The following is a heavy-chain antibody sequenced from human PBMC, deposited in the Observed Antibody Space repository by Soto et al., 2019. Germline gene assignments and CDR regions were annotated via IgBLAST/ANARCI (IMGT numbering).Heavy chain of an antibody. CDR3: ARDIQTYCSGGSCYSGGYFDY. CDR1: GYTFTSYG. D-gene: IGHD2-15*01. CDR2: ISAYNGNT. J-gene: IGHJ4*02. V-gene: IGHV1-18*01. Sequence: QVQLVQSGAEVKKPGASVNVSCKASGYTFTSYGISWVRQAPGQGLEWMGWISAYNGNTNYAQKLQGRVTMTTDTSTSTAYMELRSLRSDDTAVYYCARDIQTYCSGGSCYSGGYFDYWGQGTLVTVSS.